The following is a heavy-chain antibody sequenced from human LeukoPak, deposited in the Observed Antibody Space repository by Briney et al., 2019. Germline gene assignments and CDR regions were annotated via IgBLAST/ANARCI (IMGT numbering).Heavy chain of an antibody. V-gene: IGHV1-69*13. Sequence: GASVKVSCKASGYTFTSYDINWVRQATGQGLEWMGGIIPIFGTANYAQKFQGRVTITADESTSTAYMELSSLRSEDTAVYYCAREVVTSDYWGQGTLVTVSS. D-gene: IGHD4-23*01. J-gene: IGHJ4*02. CDR3: AREVVTSDY. CDR2: IIPIFGTA. CDR1: GYTFTSYD.